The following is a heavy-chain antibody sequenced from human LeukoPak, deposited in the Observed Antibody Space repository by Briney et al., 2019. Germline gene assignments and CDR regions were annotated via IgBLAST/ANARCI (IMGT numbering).Heavy chain of an antibody. D-gene: IGHD5-18*01. CDR1: GCTLSGGGYY. CDR3: ARDRGYSYGRPLDY. V-gene: IGHV4-31*03. Sequence: SETLSLTCTVSGCTLSGGGYYWAWVRPHPGKGLEWIGFIYSSGSTSYIPSLKSRVTMSVDKSKNQFSLNMASVTAADTAIYYCARDRGYSYGRPLDYWGQGTLVTVSS. J-gene: IGHJ4*02. CDR2: IYSSGST.